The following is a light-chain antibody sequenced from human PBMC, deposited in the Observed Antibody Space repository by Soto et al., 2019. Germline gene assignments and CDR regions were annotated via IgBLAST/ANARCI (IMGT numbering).Light chain of an antibody. J-gene: IGKJ4*01. Sequence: DIQMTQSPSSLSASVGDRVTITCRASQSISSYLNWYQQKPGKAPKLLIYAASSLQSGVQSRFSGSGSGTDFILTISSLQPEDFAPYYCQQIYGTHPHFGVGPKVRSN. V-gene: IGKV1-39*01. CDR1: QSISSY. CDR2: AAS. CDR3: QQIYGTHPH.